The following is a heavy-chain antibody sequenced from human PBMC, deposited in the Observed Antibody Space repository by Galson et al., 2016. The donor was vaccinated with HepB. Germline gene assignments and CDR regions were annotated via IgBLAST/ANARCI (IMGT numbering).Heavy chain of an antibody. CDR3: AHRVISSRVDAFDV. J-gene: IGHJ3*01. V-gene: IGHV2-5*02. D-gene: IGHD2-15*01. CDR2: ISWDGEE. Sequence: PALVKPTQSLTLTCSFSGFSLNTERVGVGWIRQSPGKALEWLALISWDGEERSSPSLTGRLTVTKDTSSNQVVLTITNMDPVDTATYFCAHRVISSRVDAFDVWGQGTFVTVSS. CDR1: GFSLNTERVG.